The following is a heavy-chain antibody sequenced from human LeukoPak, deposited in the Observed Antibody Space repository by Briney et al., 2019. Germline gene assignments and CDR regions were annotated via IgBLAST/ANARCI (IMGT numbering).Heavy chain of an antibody. CDR2: NYPGDSDT. Sequence: GEPLKISCKGAGYSITSYWSGWVRQIPGKGLGWMGINYPGDSDTRYSPSFQGQVTMSADKSISTAHLQWSSLEAPDTAMYYCARAPRRVSRFDYWGQGTLVTVSS. CDR1: GYSITSYW. CDR3: ARAPRRVSRFDY. J-gene: IGHJ4*02. V-gene: IGHV5-51*01. D-gene: IGHD3-16*01.